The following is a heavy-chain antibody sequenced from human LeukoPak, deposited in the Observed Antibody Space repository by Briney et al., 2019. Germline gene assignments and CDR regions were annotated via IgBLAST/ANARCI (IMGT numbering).Heavy chain of an antibody. J-gene: IGHJ4*02. Sequence: GGSLRLSCAASGFTFTTYWMHWVRQAPGKGLVWVSHINSDGSITSYADSVKGRFTISRDNAKNSLYLQMNSLRAEDTAVYYCAREGRDSSGSFDYWGQGTLVTVSS. V-gene: IGHV3-74*01. CDR1: GFTFTTYW. CDR3: AREGRDSSGSFDY. D-gene: IGHD3-22*01. CDR2: INSDGSIT.